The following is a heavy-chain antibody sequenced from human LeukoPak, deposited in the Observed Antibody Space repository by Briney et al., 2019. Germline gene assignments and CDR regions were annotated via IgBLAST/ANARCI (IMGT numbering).Heavy chain of an antibody. V-gene: IGHV5-51*01. D-gene: IGHD2-2*01. J-gene: IGHJ5*02. CDR2: IYPGDSDT. CDR3: ARDCSSTSCYPYGFDP. Sequence: GESLKTSCKGSGYSFTSYWIGWVRQMPGKGLEWMGIIYPGDSDTRYSPSFQGQVTISADKSISTAYLQWSSLKASDTAIYYCARDCSSTSCYPYGFDPWGQGTLVTVSS. CDR1: GYSFTSYW.